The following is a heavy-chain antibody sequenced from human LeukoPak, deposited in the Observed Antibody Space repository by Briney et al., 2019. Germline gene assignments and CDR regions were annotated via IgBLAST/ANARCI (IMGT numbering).Heavy chain of an antibody. Sequence: GGSLRLSCAASGFTFSSYWMHWVRQAPGKGLVWVSRINSDGSSTSYADSVKGRFTISRDNAKNTLYLQMNSLRAEDTAVYYCARDIYGSWSSRYYYYGMDVWGQGTTVTVS. CDR1: GFTFSSYW. V-gene: IGHV3-74*01. J-gene: IGHJ6*02. CDR3: ARDIYGSWSSRYYYYGMDV. D-gene: IGHD3-10*01. CDR2: INSDGSST.